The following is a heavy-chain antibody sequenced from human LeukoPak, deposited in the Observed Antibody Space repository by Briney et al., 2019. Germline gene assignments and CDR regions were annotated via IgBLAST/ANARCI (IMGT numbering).Heavy chain of an antibody. CDR3: ARDPTIASDGMDV. V-gene: IGHV3-66*01. J-gene: IGHJ6*02. Sequence: GGSLRLSCAASGFTVSSNYMSWVRQAPGKGLEWVSVIYSGGSTYYADSAKGRFTISRDNSKNTLYPQMNSLRAEDTAVYYCARDPTIASDGMDVWGQGTTVTVSS. CDR2: IYSGGST. CDR1: GFTVSSNY. D-gene: IGHD4/OR15-4a*01.